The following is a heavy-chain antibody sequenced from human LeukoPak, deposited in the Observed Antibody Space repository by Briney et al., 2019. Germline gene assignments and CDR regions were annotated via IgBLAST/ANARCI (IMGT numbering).Heavy chain of an antibody. CDR1: GYTFTGYY. V-gene: IGHV1-2*02. D-gene: IGHD3-16*01. Sequence: GASVKVSCKASGYTFTGYYMHWVRQAPGQGLEWMGWINPNSGGTNYAQKFQGRVTMTRDTSISTAYMELSRLRSDDTAVYYCAREMRYYDYVWGSYNSHLFDYWGQGTLVTVSS. CDR3: AREMRYYDYVWGSYNSHLFDY. CDR2: INPNSGGT. J-gene: IGHJ4*02.